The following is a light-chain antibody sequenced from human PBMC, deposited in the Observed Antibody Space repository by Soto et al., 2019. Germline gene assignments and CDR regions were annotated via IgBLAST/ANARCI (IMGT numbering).Light chain of an antibody. CDR3: SSYTSSSTPDV. CDR1: SSDVGGYNY. J-gene: IGLJ1*01. V-gene: IGLV2-14*01. CDR2: EVS. Sequence: QSALTQPASVSGSPGQSITISCTGTSSDVGGYNYVSWYQQHPGKAPKLMIYEVSNRPSGVSNRFSGSKSGNTGSLTISGLQAADEADYYCSSYTSSSTPDVFGTGTKLTVL.